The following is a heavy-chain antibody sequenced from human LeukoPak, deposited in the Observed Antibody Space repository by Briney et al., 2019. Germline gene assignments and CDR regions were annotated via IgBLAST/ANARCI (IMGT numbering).Heavy chain of an antibody. CDR1: GFTFSSYA. D-gene: IGHD2-21*01. V-gene: IGHV3-23*01. Sequence: GGSLRLSCAASGFTFSSYAMSWVRQAPGKGLEWVSAISGSGGSTYYADSVKGRFTISRDNSKNTLYLQMNSLRAEDTAVYYCAKSPHIVVVIAIHHWGQGTLVTVSS. CDR2: ISGSGGST. J-gene: IGHJ1*01. CDR3: AKSPHIVVVIAIHH.